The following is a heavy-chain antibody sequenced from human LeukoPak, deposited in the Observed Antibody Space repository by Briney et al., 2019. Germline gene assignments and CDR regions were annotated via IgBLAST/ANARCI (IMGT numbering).Heavy chain of an antibody. J-gene: IGHJ4*02. Sequence: GGSLRLSCAASGFSLSTYSMTWVRQAPGEGLEWVSSISSSSSYIYYADSVEGRFTISRDNAKNSLYLQMNSLRAEDTAVYYCARERYSTPHYWGQGTLVTVSS. CDR3: ARERYSTPHY. CDR2: ISSSSSYI. CDR1: GFSLSTYS. V-gene: IGHV3-21*01. D-gene: IGHD4-4*01.